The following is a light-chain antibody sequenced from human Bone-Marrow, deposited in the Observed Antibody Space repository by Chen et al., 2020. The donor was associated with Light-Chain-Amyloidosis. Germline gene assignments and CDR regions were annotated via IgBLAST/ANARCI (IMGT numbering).Light chain of an antibody. J-gene: IGLJ3*02. Sequence: NFMLTQPHSMSDSPGKTVIISCTRSSGSIATNYVQWYQQRPGSSPTTVIYEDDQRPSGVPDRFSSSIDRSSNSASLTNSGLKTEDEDDYYCQSYQGSSQGVFGGRTKLTVL. CDR2: EDD. CDR1: SGSIATNY. V-gene: IGLV6-57*01. CDR3: QSYQGSSQGV.